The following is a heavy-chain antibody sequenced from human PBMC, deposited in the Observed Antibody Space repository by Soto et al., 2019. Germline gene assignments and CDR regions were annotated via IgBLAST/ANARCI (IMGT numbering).Heavy chain of an antibody. CDR2: VNHSGST. V-gene: IGHV4-34*01. CDR3: ARGPYCSGGSCFSKAWFDS. CDR1: DGSFSGYF. Sequence: PSETLSLTCAFHDGSFSGYFWSWIRQPPGKGLEWIGEVNHSGSTNSNPSLKSRVTISVDTSKNQFSLKLSSVTAADTAVYYCARGPYCSGGSCFSKAWFDSWGQGTLVTVSS. J-gene: IGHJ5*01. D-gene: IGHD2-15*01.